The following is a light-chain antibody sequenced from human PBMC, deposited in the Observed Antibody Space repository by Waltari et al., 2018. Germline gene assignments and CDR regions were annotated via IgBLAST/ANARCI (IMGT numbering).Light chain of an antibody. J-gene: IGLJ2*01. CDR1: SSDVGTYNY. Sequence: QSALTQPASVSGSPGQSITISCTGTSSDVGTYNYVSWYQQHPGKAPKLMIYDVSNRPSGVSDRLHGSKSGNTASLTISGLQAEDEADYYCNSYSSSSSLVLFGGGTKLTVV. CDR3: NSYSSSSSLVL. CDR2: DVS. V-gene: IGLV2-14*03.